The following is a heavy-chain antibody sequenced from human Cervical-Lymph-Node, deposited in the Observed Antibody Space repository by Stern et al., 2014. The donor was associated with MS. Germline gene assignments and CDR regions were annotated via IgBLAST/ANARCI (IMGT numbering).Heavy chain of an antibody. D-gene: IGHD3-16*01. CDR1: GDSFSSHW. CDR3: ARTERSMITFAMDV. V-gene: IGHV5-51*01. J-gene: IGHJ6*02. Sequence: EVQLVESGAEAKKPGESLKISCKGSGDSFSSHWIAWVRQMPGKPMQWMGIIDPGDSDTRYRPSFQGQVTISVDKSISTAYLQWSSLKASDTAMYYCARTERSMITFAMDVWGQGTTVTVSS. CDR2: IDPGDSDT.